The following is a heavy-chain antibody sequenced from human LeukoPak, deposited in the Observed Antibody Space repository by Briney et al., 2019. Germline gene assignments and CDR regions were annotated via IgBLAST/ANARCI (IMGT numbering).Heavy chain of an antibody. V-gene: IGHV5-51*01. CDR1: GYSFTSYW. CDR2: IYPGDSDT. D-gene: IGHD3-10*01. J-gene: IGHJ2*01. Sequence: GESLKISCKGSGYSFTSYWIGWVRQMPGKGLEWMGIIYPGDSDTRYSPSFQGQVTISADKSISTAYLQWSSLKPSDTAIYYCARSAMVRGVMDYWYFDLWGRGTLVTVSS. CDR3: ARSAMVRGVMDYWYFDL.